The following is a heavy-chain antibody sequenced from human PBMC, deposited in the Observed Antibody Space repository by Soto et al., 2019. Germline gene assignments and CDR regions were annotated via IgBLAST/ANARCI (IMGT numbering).Heavy chain of an antibody. CDR1: GFTFSSYA. Sequence: EVQLLESGGGLVQPGGSLRLSCAASGFTFSSYAMSWVRQAPGKGLEWVSAISGSGGSTYYADSVKGRFTISRDNSKNTLYLQMNSLRAEDTAVYYCAQLYSSGWYGGDYWGQGTLVTVSS. CDR2: ISGSGGST. CDR3: AQLYSSGWYGGDY. V-gene: IGHV3-23*01. D-gene: IGHD6-19*01. J-gene: IGHJ4*02.